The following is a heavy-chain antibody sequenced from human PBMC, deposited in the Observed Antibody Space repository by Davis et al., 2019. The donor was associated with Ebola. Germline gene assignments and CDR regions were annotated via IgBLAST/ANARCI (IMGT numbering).Heavy chain of an antibody. Sequence: AASVKVSCKASGYTFTSSVIAWVRQAPGQGLEWVGWITPNNGNTKLAQRLQGRVTMTTDTSTSTAYMELRSLRSDDTAVYYCARADWNYPRGGGYWGQGTLVTVSS. J-gene: IGHJ4*02. V-gene: IGHV1-18*01. CDR3: ARADWNYPRGGGY. CDR1: GYTFTSSV. CDR2: ITPNNGNT. D-gene: IGHD1-7*01.